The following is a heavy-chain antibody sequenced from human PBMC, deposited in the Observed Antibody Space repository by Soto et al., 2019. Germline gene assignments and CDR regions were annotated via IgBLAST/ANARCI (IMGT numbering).Heavy chain of an antibody. CDR1: GDSISSYY. V-gene: IGHV4-59*08. CDR3: ARRAGAVPGRIDF. J-gene: IGHJ4*02. Sequence: HVQLQESGPGLEKPSETLSLICTVSGDSISSYYWSWIRQPPGKGLEWIGFIYYTGSTNYNPSLKSRVTISVDTSKTQLSLKLSSVTAADTAVYYCARRAGAVPGRIDFWGQGTLVTVSS. D-gene: IGHD6-19*01. CDR2: IYYTGST.